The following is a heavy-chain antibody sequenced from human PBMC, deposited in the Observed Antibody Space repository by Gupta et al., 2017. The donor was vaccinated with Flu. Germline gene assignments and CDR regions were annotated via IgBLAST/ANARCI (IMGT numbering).Heavy chain of an antibody. V-gene: IGHV3-30*18. J-gene: IGHJ4*02. CDR2: ISYDGSNK. CDR3: GKEPKGSIVATRGRPDMGWCDY. D-gene: IGHD5-12*01. Sequence: QAPGKGLGWLAVISYDGSNKYYADSVKGRFTSARDDSKNKMYLKMNSRRAEDTDVYYGGKEPKGSIVATRGRPDMGWCDYWGQGNLVTVS.